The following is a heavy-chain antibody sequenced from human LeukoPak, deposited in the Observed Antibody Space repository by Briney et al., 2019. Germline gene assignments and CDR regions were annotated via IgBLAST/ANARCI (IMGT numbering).Heavy chain of an antibody. Sequence: PGGSLRLSCTASXFTFSSYWMHWVRQAPGKGLEWVSRITSDGSSTGHADSVKGRFTTSRNNAKNTLYLQMNSLRAEDTAVYYCSRGVGATDNWGQGTLVTVSS. CDR1: XFTFSSYW. J-gene: IGHJ4*02. CDR3: SRGVGATDN. V-gene: IGHV3-74*01. D-gene: IGHD1-26*01. CDR2: ITSDGSST.